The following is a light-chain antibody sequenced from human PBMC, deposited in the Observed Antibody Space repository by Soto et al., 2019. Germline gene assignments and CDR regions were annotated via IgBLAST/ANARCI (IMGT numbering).Light chain of an antibody. CDR3: CSYAGSSTWV. CDR1: SSNIGTNT. CDR2: GND. Sequence: QSVLTQPPSASGTPGQRVSISCSGSSSNIGTNTVNWYQQLPGTAPKLLMFGNDQRPSGVPDRFSGSRSGTSASLAIGGLQSEDEADYYCCSYAGSSTWVFGGGTKLTVL. V-gene: IGLV1-44*01. J-gene: IGLJ3*02.